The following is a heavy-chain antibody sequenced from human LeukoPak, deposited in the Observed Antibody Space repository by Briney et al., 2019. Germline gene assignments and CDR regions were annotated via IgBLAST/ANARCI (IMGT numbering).Heavy chain of an antibody. CDR1: GGSITSYY. J-gene: IGHJ5*02. CDR2: IYYSGST. V-gene: IGHV4-59*01. CDR3: ARGAYCSGGSCYGNWFDP. Sequence: SETLSLTCTVSGGSITSYYWSWIRQPPGKGLEWIGYIYYSGSTNYNPSLKSRVTMSVDTSKNQFSPKLSSVTAADTAVYYCARGAYCSGGSCYGNWFDPWGQGTLVTVSS. D-gene: IGHD2-15*01.